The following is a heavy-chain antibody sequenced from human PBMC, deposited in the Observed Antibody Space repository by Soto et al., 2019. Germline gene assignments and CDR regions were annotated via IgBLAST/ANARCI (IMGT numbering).Heavy chain of an antibody. CDR3: AREGHSGYGQEAFDI. J-gene: IGHJ3*02. Sequence: QVQLVQSGAEVKKPGASVKVSCKASGYTFTGYYMHWVRQAPGQGLEWMGWINPNSGGTNYAQKFQGWVTMTRDTPLSTAYMELSRLRSDDTAVYYCAREGHSGYGQEAFDIWGQGTMVTVSS. CDR2: INPNSGGT. D-gene: IGHD5-12*01. CDR1: GYTFTGYY. V-gene: IGHV1-2*04.